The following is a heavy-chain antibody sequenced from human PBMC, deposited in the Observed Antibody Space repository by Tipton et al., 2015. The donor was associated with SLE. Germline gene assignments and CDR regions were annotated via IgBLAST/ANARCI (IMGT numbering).Heavy chain of an antibody. Sequence: TLSLTCTVSGGSISSHYWSWIRQPPGKGLEWIGSIYHSGSTYYNPSLKSRVTISVDTSKNQFSLKLSSVTAADTAVYYCARDRSIAAAGLDYWGQGTLVTVSS. V-gene: IGHV4-38-2*02. CDR1: GGSISSHY. D-gene: IGHD6-13*01. J-gene: IGHJ4*02. CDR2: IYHSGST. CDR3: ARDRSIAAAGLDY.